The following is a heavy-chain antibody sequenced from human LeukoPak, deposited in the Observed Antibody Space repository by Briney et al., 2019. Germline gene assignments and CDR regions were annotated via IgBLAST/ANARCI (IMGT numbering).Heavy chain of an antibody. J-gene: IGHJ6*01. V-gene: IGHV4-4*07. CDR3: ARDRGSSPYYDFWSGYRPYYYYGMDV. Sequence: PSETLSLTCTVSGGSISSYYWSWIRQPAGKGLEWIGRIYTSGSTNHNPSLKSRVTMSVDTSKNQFSLKLSSVTAADTAVYYCARDRGSSPYYDFWSGYRPYYYYGMDVWGQGTTVTVSS. CDR2: IYTSGST. D-gene: IGHD3-3*01. CDR1: GGSISSYY.